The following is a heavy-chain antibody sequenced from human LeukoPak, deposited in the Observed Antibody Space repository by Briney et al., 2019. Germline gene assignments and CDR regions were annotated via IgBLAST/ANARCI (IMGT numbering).Heavy chain of an antibody. J-gene: IGHJ4*02. V-gene: IGHV3-7*04. Sequence: GGSLRLSCAASGFTVSRFWMSWVRQAPGKGLEWVANVKQDGSEKYYVDSVKGRFTISRDNAKNSLYLQMNSLRAEDTAVYYCARYGSIAAAGTFDYWGQGTLVTVSS. D-gene: IGHD6-13*01. CDR3: ARYGSIAAAGTFDY. CDR2: VKQDGSEK. CDR1: GFTVSRFW.